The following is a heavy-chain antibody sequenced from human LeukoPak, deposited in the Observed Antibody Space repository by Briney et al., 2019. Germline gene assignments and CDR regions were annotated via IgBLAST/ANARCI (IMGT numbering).Heavy chain of an antibody. CDR1: GFTFSSYA. J-gene: IGHJ4*02. Sequence: GGSLRLSCAASGFTFSSYAMHWVRQAPGKGLEWVAVISYDGSNKYYADSVKGRFTISRDNSKNTLYLQMNSLRAEDTAVYYCARGYGGYDEFDYWGQGTLVTVSS. CDR2: ISYDGSNK. V-gene: IGHV3-30-3*01. D-gene: IGHD5-12*01. CDR3: ARGYGGYDEFDY.